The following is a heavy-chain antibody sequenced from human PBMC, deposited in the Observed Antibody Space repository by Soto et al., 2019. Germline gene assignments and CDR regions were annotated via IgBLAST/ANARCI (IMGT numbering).Heavy chain of an antibody. CDR3: ARVYQGGFVRNFDY. CDR1: GFTFSSYW. Sequence: GGSLRLSCAASGFTFSSYWMSWVRQAPGKGLEWVANIKQDGSEKYYVDSVKGRFTISRDNAKNSLYLQMNSLRAEDTAVYYCARVYQGGFVRNFDYWGQGTLVTVSS. V-gene: IGHV3-7*01. D-gene: IGHD2-2*01. J-gene: IGHJ4*02. CDR2: IKQDGSEK.